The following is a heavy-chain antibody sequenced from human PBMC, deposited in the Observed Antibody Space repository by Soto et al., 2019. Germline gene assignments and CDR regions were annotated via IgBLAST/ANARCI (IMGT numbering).Heavy chain of an antibody. D-gene: IGHD1-1*01. V-gene: IGHV3-30*18. CDR1: GFIFGTYG. Sequence: QGQLVESGGGVVQPGRSLRLSCSASGFIFGTYGMDWVRQAPGKGLAWVALISYDGNKEFYADSVKGRFTISRDNSRNTLYLHMNSLKPEDTAMYYCAKETATSVDYYYFYGLDVWGPGTTVSVSS. CDR2: ISYDGNKE. J-gene: IGHJ6*02. CDR3: AKETATSVDYYYFYGLDV.